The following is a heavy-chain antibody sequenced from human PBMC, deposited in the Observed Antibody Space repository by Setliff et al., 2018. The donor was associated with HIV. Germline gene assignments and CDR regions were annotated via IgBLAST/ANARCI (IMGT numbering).Heavy chain of an antibody. CDR1: GFNFRDSW. CDR2: IYRSGTTT. D-gene: IGHD3-16*01. CDR3: AKDRIGKYDHLDQ. V-gene: IGHV3-23*03. Sequence: GGSLRLSCSTSGFNFRDSWMSWLRLAPGKGLEWVSVIYRSGTTTYYADSVRGRFTISRDNSKNMLYLEMNSLRGEDTAVYYCAKDRIGKYDHLDQWGQGTPVTVSS. J-gene: IGHJ4*02.